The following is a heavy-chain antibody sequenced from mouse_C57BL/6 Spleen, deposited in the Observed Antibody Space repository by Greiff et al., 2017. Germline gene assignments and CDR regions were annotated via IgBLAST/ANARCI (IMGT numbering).Heavy chain of an antibody. CDR3: ARDRNYSNFYYAMDY. D-gene: IGHD2-5*01. J-gene: IGHJ4*01. Sequence: VQLKESGGGLVKPGGSLKLSCAASGFTFSSYAMSWVRQTPEKRLEWVATISDGGSYTYYPDNVKGRFTISRDNTNNNLYLQMSHLQSEDTAVYYCARDRNYSNFYYAMDYWGQGTSVTVSS. CDR2: ISDGGSYT. CDR1: GFTFSSYA. V-gene: IGHV5-4*01.